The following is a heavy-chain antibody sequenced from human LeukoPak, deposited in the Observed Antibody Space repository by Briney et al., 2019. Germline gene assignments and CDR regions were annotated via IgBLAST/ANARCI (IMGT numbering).Heavy chain of an antibody. CDR1: GYTFINHY. J-gene: IGHJ4*02. D-gene: IGHD3-22*01. Sequence: ASVKVSCKPSGYTFINHYLNWVRRAPGHGLESLGWIGPDTGNTNYPQKLQGRVTMTRDTSTTTTHMDLNRLRSDDTAVYYCARAGHNSNSGGYDFWGLGTLVTVSS. CDR2: IGPDTGNT. CDR3: ARAGHNSNSGGYDF. V-gene: IGHV1-2*02.